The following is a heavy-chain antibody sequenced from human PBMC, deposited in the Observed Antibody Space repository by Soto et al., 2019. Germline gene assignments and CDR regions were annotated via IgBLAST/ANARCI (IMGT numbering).Heavy chain of an antibody. Sequence: PGGSLRLSCAASGFTFSSYAMSWVRQAPGKGLEWVSAISGSGGSTYYADSVKGRFTISRDNSKNTLYLQMNSLRAEDTAVYYCAKASHSSSWFYYFDYWGQGTLVTVSS. CDR1: GFTFSSYA. CDR2: ISGSGGST. J-gene: IGHJ4*02. V-gene: IGHV3-23*01. D-gene: IGHD6-13*01. CDR3: AKASHSSSWFYYFDY.